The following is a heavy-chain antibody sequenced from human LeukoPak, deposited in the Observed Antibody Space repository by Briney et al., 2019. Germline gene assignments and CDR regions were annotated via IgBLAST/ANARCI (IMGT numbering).Heavy chain of an antibody. CDR2: INPNSGGT. D-gene: IGHD4-17*01. J-gene: IGHJ4*02. CDR1: GYTFTGYY. CDR3: ARVQDYGDYPDY. Sequence: GAPVKVSCKASGYTFTGYYLHWVRQAPGQGLEWMGWINPNSGGTNYAQKFQGRVTMTRDTSISTAYMELSRLRSDDTAVYYCARVQDYGDYPDYWGQGTLVTVSS. V-gene: IGHV1-2*02.